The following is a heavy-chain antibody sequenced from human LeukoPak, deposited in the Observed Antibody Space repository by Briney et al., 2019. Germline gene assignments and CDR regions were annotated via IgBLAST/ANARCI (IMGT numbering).Heavy chain of an antibody. V-gene: IGHV1-69*05. CDR1: GGTFSSYA. D-gene: IGHD6-13*01. CDR2: IIPIFGTA. Sequence: GASVKVSCKASGGTFSSYAISWVRQAPGQGLEWMGGIIPIFGTANYAQKFQGRVTITTDESTSTAYMELSSLRSEDTAVYYCARVGYSSSWYSWFDPWGQGTLVTVSS. CDR3: ARVGYSSSWYSWFDP. J-gene: IGHJ5*02.